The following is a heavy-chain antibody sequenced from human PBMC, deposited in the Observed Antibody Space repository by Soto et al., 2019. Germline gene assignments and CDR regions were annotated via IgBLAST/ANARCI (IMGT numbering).Heavy chain of an antibody. CDR2: FDPEDGEA. CDR1: GYTLTELS. J-gene: IGHJ4*02. V-gene: IGHV1-24*01. D-gene: IGHD3-22*01. CDR3: ATNYDSSGYYRLFDY. Sequence: LNVSCKVSGYTLTELSMHWVRQAPGKGLEWMGGFDPEDGEAIYAQKFQGRVTMTEDTSTDTAYMELSSLRSEDTAVYYCATNYDSSGYYRLFDYWGQGTLVTVSS.